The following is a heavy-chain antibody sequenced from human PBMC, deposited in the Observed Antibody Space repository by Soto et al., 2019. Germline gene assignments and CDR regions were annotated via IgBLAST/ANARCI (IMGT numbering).Heavy chain of an antibody. D-gene: IGHD6-6*01. CDR3: AKDRVMSSIAARGPRYYFDY. V-gene: IGHV3-23*01. Sequence: LILSCAASGFTFSSSAMSWVRKDPVKGLEWVSAISGSGGITYYADSVKGRFTISRDNSKNTLYLQMNSLRAEDTAVYYCAKDRVMSSIAARGPRYYFDYWGQGTMVTVSS. CDR1: GFTFSSSA. J-gene: IGHJ4*02. CDR2: ISGSGGIT.